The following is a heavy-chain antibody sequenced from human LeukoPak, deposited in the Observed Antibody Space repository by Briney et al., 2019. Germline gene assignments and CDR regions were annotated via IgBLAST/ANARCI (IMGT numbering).Heavy chain of an antibody. CDR2: IYHSGST. D-gene: IGHD3-10*01. V-gene: IGHV4-59*12. Sequence: SETLSLTCSVSGGSINNNYWSWIRQPAGKGLEWIGYIYHSGSTYYNPSLKSRVTISVDRSKNQFSLKLSSVTAADTAVYYCARAGSSPPTYYYYYMDVWGKGTTVTVSS. CDR3: ARAGSSPPTYYYYYMDV. CDR1: GGSINNNY. J-gene: IGHJ6*03.